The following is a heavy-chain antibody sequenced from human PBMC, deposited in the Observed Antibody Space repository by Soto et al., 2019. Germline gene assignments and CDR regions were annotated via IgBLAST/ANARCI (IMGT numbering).Heavy chain of an antibody. D-gene: IGHD5-12*01. CDR1: GGSISSGGYS. CDR3: AAGGGLPRYY. J-gene: IGHJ4*02. Sequence: SETLSLTRAVSGGSISSGGYSWSWIRQPPGKGLEWIWYIYHSGSTYYNPSLKSRVTISVDRSKNQFSLKLSSVTAADTAVYYCAAGGGLPRYYWGQGTLVTVSS. CDR2: IYHSGST. V-gene: IGHV4-30-2*01.